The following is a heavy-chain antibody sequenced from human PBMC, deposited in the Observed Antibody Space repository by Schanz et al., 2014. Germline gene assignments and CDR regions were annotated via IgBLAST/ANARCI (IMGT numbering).Heavy chain of an antibody. CDR1: GFTFSSYG. J-gene: IGHJ4*02. CDR2: ISDNGIST. Sequence: EVQLVESGGGLVKPGGSLRLSCTASGFTFSSYGMHWVRQSPGKGLEWVSGISDNGISTYYADSVKGRFSISRENSKSILYLQMNSLRAEDTAVYYCAKAGSGWSTAGYYYWGQGTLVAVSS. CDR3: AKAGSGWSTAGYYY. V-gene: IGHV3-23*04. D-gene: IGHD6-19*01.